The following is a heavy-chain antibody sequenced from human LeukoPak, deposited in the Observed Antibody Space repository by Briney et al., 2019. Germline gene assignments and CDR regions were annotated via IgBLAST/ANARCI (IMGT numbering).Heavy chain of an antibody. CDR3: AREASLSTMVRGVYYYYMNV. CDR1: GGSISSGGYY. V-gene: IGHV4-31*03. J-gene: IGHJ6*03. D-gene: IGHD3-10*01. Sequence: SETLSLTCTVSGGSISSGGYYWSWIRQHPGKGLEWIGHIYYSGSTYYNPSLKSRVTISVDTSKNQFSLKLSSVTAADTAVYYCAREASLSTMVRGVYYYYMNVWGKGTTVTVSS. CDR2: IYYSGST.